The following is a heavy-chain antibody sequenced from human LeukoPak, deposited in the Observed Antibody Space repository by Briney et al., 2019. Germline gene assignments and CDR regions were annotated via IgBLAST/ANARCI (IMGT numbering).Heavy chain of an antibody. CDR2: ISSSSSYT. V-gene: IGHV3-11*06. CDR3: ARDNYDTEGYYFD. J-gene: IGHJ4*02. D-gene: IGHD3-22*01. Sequence: LSLTCTVSGGSISSNSYYWGWIRQPPGKGLEWVSYISSSSSYTNYADSVKGRFTISRDNAKNSLYLQMNSLRAEDTAVYYCARDNYDTEGYYFDWGQGTLVTVSS. CDR1: GGSISSNS.